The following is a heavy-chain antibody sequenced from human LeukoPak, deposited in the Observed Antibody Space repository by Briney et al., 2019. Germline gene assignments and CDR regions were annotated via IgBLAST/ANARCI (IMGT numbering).Heavy chain of an antibody. D-gene: IGHD1-26*01. CDR1: GYTFTGYY. CDR3: ARGSAFSGEILRANDY. Sequence: GASVKVSCKTSGYTFTGYYVHWVRQVPGQGLEWMGWIDPNSGGTNYAQKFQGRVTMTRDTSISTAYMDLNRLTSDDTAVYYCARGSAFSGEILRANDYWGQGTLVTVSS. J-gene: IGHJ4*02. CDR2: IDPNSGGT. V-gene: IGHV1-2*02.